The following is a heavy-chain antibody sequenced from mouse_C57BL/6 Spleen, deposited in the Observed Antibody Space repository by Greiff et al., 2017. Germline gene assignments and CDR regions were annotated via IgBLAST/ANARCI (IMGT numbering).Heavy chain of an antibody. J-gene: IGHJ2*01. CDR2: IYPRSGNT. Sequence: QVQLQPSGSELARPGASVKLSCKASGYTFTSYGISWVKQRTGQGLEWIGEIYPRSGNTYYNEKFKGQATLTADKSSSTAYMELRSLTSEDSAVYFCARYGYGYDVRGYYLDYWGQGTTLTVSS. CDR3: ARYGYGYDVRGYYLDY. CDR1: GYTFTSYG. D-gene: IGHD2-2*01. V-gene: IGHV1-81*01.